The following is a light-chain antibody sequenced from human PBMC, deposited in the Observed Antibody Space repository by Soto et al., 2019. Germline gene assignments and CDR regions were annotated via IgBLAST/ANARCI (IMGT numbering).Light chain of an antibody. CDR1: QGISTS. J-gene: IGKJ5*01. CDR3: QHSMTTSLPIT. Sequence: DIQMTQSPSSVSASVGDRGTITCRASQGISTSLAWYQQKPGAAPKLLMYTASSLQDGVPSRFSGSGSGTDFTLTISSLQPEDFATYYCQHSMTTSLPITFGQVTRLETK. V-gene: IGKV1-12*01. CDR2: TAS.